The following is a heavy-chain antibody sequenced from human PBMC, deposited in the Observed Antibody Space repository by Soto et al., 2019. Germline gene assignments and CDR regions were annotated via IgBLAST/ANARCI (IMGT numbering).Heavy chain of an antibody. V-gene: IGHV3-23*01. CDR2: LSRSGGAT. CDR3: SKGEMSTIRNSFDP. CDR1: GFNTRFYS. Sequence: GRSLRLSCTASGFNTRFYSMSWVRQTPVKGLEWVAALSRSGGATYYADSVRGRFTISRDASKDTLFLQMSNLRAEDTALYYCSKGEMSTIRNSFDPWGQGTLVTVSS. D-gene: IGHD1-7*01. J-gene: IGHJ5*02.